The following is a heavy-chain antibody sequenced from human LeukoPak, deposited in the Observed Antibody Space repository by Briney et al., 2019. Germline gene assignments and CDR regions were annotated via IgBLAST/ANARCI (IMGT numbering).Heavy chain of an antibody. CDR2: ISERGGST. D-gene: IGHD3-10*01. CDR3: AKRGIVIRAVIIIGFHKEAYYFDY. CDR1: GITLSNYG. V-gene: IGHV3-23*01. J-gene: IGHJ4*02. Sequence: GGSLRLSCLVSGITLSNYGMSWVRQAPGKGLEWVSGISERGGSTNYADSVKGRFIISRDTSKNTVYLQMNSLRVEDTDVYFCAKRGIVIRAVIIIGFHKEAYYFDYWGQGILVTVSS.